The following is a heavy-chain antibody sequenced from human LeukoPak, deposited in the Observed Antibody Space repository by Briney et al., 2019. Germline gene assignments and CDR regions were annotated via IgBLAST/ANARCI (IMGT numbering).Heavy chain of an antibody. CDR1: GFTFSSYA. CDR3: AKLLSGYCSRTSCLNWFGP. D-gene: IGHD2-2*01. CDR2: ISGSGGST. J-gene: IGHJ5*02. V-gene: IGHV3-23*01. Sequence: QRGGSLRLSCAASGFTFSSYAMSWVRQAPGKGLEWVSAISGSGGSTYYADSVKGRFTISRDNSKNTLYLQMNSLRAEDTAMYYCAKLLSGYCSRTSCLNWFGPWGQGTLVTVSS.